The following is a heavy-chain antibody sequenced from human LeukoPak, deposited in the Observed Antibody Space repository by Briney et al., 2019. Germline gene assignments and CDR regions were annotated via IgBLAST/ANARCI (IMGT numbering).Heavy chain of an antibody. CDR1: GFTFSIYA. Sequence: GGSLRLSCAASGFTFSIYAMSWVRQAPGKGLEWVSAISGSGGSTYYADSVKGRFTISRDNSKNTLYLQMNSLRAEDTAVYYCAKVPWFTKNFDYWGQGTLVTVSS. CDR2: ISGSGGST. D-gene: IGHD3-22*01. V-gene: IGHV3-23*01. J-gene: IGHJ4*02. CDR3: AKVPWFTKNFDY.